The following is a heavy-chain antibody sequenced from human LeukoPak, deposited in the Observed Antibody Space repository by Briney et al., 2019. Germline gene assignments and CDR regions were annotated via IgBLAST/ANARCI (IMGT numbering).Heavy chain of an antibody. CDR2: IKQDGSDY. CDR3: AREQTPVIHYYFDS. J-gene: IGHJ4*02. V-gene: IGHV3-7*01. D-gene: IGHD3-16*02. Sequence: GGSLRLSCAASGFTFSSYWMSWVRQAPGKGLKWVANIKQDGSDYYYVDSVKGRFTISRDNAKNSLYLQMNSLRAEDTAVYYCAREQTPVIHYYFDSWGQGTLVTVSS. CDR1: GFTFSSYW.